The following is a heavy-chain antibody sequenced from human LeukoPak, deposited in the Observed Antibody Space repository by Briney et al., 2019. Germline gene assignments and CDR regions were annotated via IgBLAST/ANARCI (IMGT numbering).Heavy chain of an antibody. CDR1: GGSISSGGYY. Sequence: SETLSLTCTVSGGSISSGGYYWSWIRQPPGKGLEWIGYIYHSGSTYYNPSLKSRVTISVDRSKNQFSLKLGSVTAADTAVYYCARTRIAAAFDIWGQGTMVTVSS. D-gene: IGHD6-13*01. CDR2: IYHSGST. CDR3: ARTRIAAAFDI. V-gene: IGHV4-30-2*01. J-gene: IGHJ3*02.